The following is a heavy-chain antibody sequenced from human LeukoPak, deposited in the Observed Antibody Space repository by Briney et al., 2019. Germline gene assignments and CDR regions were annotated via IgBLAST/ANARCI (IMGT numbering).Heavy chain of an antibody. J-gene: IGHJ4*02. Sequence: GASVKVSCKASGYTFTSYGISWVRQAPGQGLEWMGWISAYNGNTNYAQKLQGRVTMTTDKSTNTAYMELRGLRSEDTGMFYCATGRGATMTLDSWGQGTLVTVS. CDR2: ISAYNGNT. CDR1: GYTFTSYG. V-gene: IGHV1-18*01. D-gene: IGHD5-12*01. CDR3: ATGRGATMTLDS.